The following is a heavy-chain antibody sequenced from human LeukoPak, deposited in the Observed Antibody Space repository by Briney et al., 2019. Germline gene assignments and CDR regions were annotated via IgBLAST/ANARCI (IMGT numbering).Heavy chain of an antibody. D-gene: IGHD3-3*01. CDR1: GFTFSNYG. V-gene: IGHV3-33*01. CDR2: IWFDGSNK. Sequence: GGSLRLSCAASGFTFSNYGMHWVRQAPGKGLEWVAVIWFDGSNKYYADSVKGRFTISRDNSKNTLYLQMNSLRAEDTAVYYCARDLYYDFWSGPRAPYYGMDVWGQGTTVTVSS. J-gene: IGHJ6*02. CDR3: ARDLYYDFWSGPRAPYYGMDV.